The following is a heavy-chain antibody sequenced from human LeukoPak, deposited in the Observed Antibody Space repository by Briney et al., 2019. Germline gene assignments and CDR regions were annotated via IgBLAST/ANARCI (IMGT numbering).Heavy chain of an antibody. V-gene: IGHV3-30*02. J-gene: IGHJ4*02. CDR1: GFTFSSYA. Sequence: GGSLRLSCAASGFTFSSYAMSWVRQAPGKGLEWVAFIRYDESNEYYADSVKGRFTISRDNSKNTLYLQMNSLRADDTAVYYCVKDSSWMGEYYFDYWGQGTLVTVSS. CDR2: IRYDESNE. D-gene: IGHD3-16*01. CDR3: VKDSSWMGEYYFDY.